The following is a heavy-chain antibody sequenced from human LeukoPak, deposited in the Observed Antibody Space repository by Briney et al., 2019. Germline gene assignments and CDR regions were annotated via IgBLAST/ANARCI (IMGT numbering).Heavy chain of an antibody. D-gene: IGHD3-3*01. CDR3: ATRWSGTIFGVVMSYFDY. CDR1: GGSISSYY. V-gene: IGHV4-59*08. Sequence: PSETLSLTCTVSGGSISSYYWSWIRQPPGKGLEWIGYIYYSGSTNYNPSLKSRVTISVDTSKNQFSLKLSSVTAAGTAVYYCATRWSGTIFGVVMSYFDYWGQGTLVTVSS. J-gene: IGHJ4*02. CDR2: IYYSGST.